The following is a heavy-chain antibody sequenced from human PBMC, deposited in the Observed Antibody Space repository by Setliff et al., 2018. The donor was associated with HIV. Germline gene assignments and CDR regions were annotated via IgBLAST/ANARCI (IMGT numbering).Heavy chain of an antibody. CDR3: AKVAPLPGTMDV. V-gene: IGHV3-23*01. CDR1: GFTFSSYA. D-gene: IGHD1-1*01. Sequence: GSLRLSCAASGFTFSSYAMSWVRQAPGKGLEWVSAISGSGVSTYYADSVKGRFTVSRDNSGSTVYLQMNSLRAEDTALYYCAKVAPLPGTMDVWGQGTTVTVSS. J-gene: IGHJ6*02. CDR2: ISGSGVST.